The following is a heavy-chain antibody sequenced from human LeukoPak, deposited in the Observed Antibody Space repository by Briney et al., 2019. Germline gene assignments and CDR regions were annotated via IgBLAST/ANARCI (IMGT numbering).Heavy chain of an antibody. CDR1: GFTFSSYW. CDR2: INSDGSST. Sequence: PGGSLRLSCAASGFTFSSYWMHWVRQAPGKGLVWVSRINSDGSSTSYADSVKGRFTISRDNAKNTLYLQMNSLRAEDTAVYYCARDRSLILEWLLRHDAFDIWGQGTMVTVSS. CDR3: ARDRSLILEWLLRHDAFDI. J-gene: IGHJ3*02. D-gene: IGHD3-3*01. V-gene: IGHV3-74*01.